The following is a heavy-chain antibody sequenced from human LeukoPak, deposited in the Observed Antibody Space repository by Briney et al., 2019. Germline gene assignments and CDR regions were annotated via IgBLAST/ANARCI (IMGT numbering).Heavy chain of an antibody. D-gene: IGHD3-22*01. J-gene: IGHJ4*02. CDR1: GFTFSSYA. Sequence: GGSLRLSCAASGFTFSSYAMSWVRQAPGKGLEWVSGISGRGGSTYYADSVKGRFTISRDNSKNTLYLQMNSLRAEDTAVYYCAKDRYDRDNFDYWGQGTLVTVSS. CDR2: ISGRGGST. V-gene: IGHV3-23*01. CDR3: AKDRYDRDNFDY.